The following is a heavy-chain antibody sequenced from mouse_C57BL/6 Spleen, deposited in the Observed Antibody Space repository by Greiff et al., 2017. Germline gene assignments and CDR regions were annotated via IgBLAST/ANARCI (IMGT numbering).Heavy chain of an antibody. CDR1: GYTFTSYW. V-gene: IGHV1-55*01. CDR3: ARKDYYYGNSYYFDY. Sequence: QVQLQQPGAELVKPGASVKMSCKASGYTFTSYWITWVKQRPGQGLEWIGDIYPGSGSTNYNEKFKSTATLTVDTSSSTAYMQLSSLTSEDSAVXYYARKDYYYGNSYYFDYWGQGTTLTVSS. D-gene: IGHD1-1*01. CDR2: IYPGSGST. J-gene: IGHJ2*01.